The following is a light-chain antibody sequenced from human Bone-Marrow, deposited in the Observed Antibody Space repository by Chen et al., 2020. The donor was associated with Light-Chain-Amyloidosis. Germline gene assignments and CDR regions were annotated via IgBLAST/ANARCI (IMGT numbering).Light chain of an antibody. CDR3: QAWDSSSDRYV. CDR2: FNN. CDR1: NIGGKT. Sequence: SYVLTQPPSVSVAPGKTATITCGGNNIGGKTVHWYQQKPGQAPVLVIYFNNLRPSGIPERFSGSNSGNTATLTISRVEAGDEADYYCQAWDSSSDRYVFGIGTKVTVL. V-gene: IGLV3-21*04. J-gene: IGLJ1*01.